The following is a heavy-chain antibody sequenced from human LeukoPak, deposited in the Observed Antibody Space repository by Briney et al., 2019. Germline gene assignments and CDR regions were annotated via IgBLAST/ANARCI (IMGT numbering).Heavy chain of an antibody. D-gene: IGHD5-24*01. V-gene: IGHV5-51*01. CDR2: IYPGDPDT. CDR3: ARPLEMATIKGGFYYFDY. Sequence: GESLKISCKGSGYSFTSYRIGWVRQMPGKGLEWMGIIYPGDPDTRYSPSFQGQVTISADKSISTAYLQWSSLKASDTAMYYCARPLEMATIKGGFYYFDYWGQGTLVTVSS. J-gene: IGHJ4*02. CDR1: GYSFTSYR.